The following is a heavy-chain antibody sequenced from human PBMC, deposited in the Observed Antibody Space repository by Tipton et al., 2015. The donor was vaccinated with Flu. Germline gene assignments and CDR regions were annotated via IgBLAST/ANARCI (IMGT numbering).Heavy chain of an antibody. V-gene: IGHV4-34*01. CDR1: GGSFSGYY. Sequence: TLSLTCAVYGGSFSGYYWSWIRQPPGKGLEWIGEINHSGSTNYNPSLKSRVTISVDTSKNQFSLKLSSVTAADTAVYYCARGGKWFGDPRHYYYMDVWGKGTTVTVSS. J-gene: IGHJ6*03. CDR2: INHSGST. D-gene: IGHD3-10*01. CDR3: ARGGKWFGDPRHYYYMDV.